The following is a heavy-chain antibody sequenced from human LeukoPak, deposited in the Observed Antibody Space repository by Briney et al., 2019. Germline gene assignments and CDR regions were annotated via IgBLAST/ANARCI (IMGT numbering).Heavy chain of an antibody. Sequence: SETLSLTCAVYGGPFSGYYWSWIRQPPGKGLEWIGEINHSGSTNYNPSLRSRVTISVDTSKNQFSLRLTSVTAADTAVYYCARVTYNGYQHFDYWGQGNLVTVS. D-gene: IGHD3-10*01. J-gene: IGHJ4*02. CDR3: ARVTYNGYQHFDY. CDR1: GGPFSGYY. V-gene: IGHV4-34*01. CDR2: INHSGST.